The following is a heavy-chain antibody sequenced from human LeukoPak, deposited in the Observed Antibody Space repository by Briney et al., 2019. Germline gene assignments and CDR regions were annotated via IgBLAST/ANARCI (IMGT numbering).Heavy chain of an antibody. D-gene: IGHD3-10*01. V-gene: IGHV4-4*02. Sequence: SETLSLTCAVSGGSISSSNWWSWVRQPPGKGLEWIGEIYHSGSTNYNPSLKSRVTISVDMSKNQFPLKLSSVTAADTAVYYCARSPRWFGELYFDYWGQGTLVTVSS. CDR1: GGSISSSNW. CDR3: ARSPRWFGELYFDY. J-gene: IGHJ4*02. CDR2: IYHSGST.